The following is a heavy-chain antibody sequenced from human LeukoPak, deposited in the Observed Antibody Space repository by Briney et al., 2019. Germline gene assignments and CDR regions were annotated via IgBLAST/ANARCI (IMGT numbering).Heavy chain of an antibody. D-gene: IGHD2-15*01. V-gene: IGHV3-48*03. Sequence: GSLRLSCAASGFPFSSYEMNWVRQAPGKGLGWVSYISSSGSTIYYADPVKGRFPISRDNAKNSLYLQMNSLRAEDTAVYYCARVGCSGGSCYSSPIDYWGQGTLVTVPS. CDR1: GFPFSSYE. CDR3: ARVGCSGGSCYSSPIDY. J-gene: IGHJ4*02. CDR2: ISSSGSTI.